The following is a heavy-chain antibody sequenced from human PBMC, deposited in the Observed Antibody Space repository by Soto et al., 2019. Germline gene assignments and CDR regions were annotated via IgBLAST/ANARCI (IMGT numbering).Heavy chain of an antibody. CDR3: AKEAGRDGYNVDY. V-gene: IGHV3-53*01. CDR1: GFSVTANY. D-gene: IGHD5-12*01. Sequence: PGGSLRLSCEVSGFSVTANYMSWVRQAPGKGLEWVSVIYSGGSTYYIDSMKGRFSISRDISKNTLYLQMNSLRAEDTAVYYCAKEAGRDGYNVDYWGQGTLVTVPQ. CDR2: IYSGGST. J-gene: IGHJ4*02.